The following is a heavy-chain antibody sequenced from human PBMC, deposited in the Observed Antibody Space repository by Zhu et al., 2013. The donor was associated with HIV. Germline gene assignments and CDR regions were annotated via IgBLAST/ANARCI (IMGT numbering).Heavy chain of an antibody. CDR2: IIPIFGTA. CDR3: ARSAYYYDSSGYSYPDY. CDR1: GGTLSSYA. V-gene: IGHV1-69*01. D-gene: IGHD3-22*01. Sequence: QVQLVQSGAEVKKPGSSVKVSCKASGGTLSSYAISWVRQAPGQGLEWMGGIIPIFGTANYAQKFQGRVTITADESTSTAYMELSSLRSEDTAVYYCARSAYYYDSSGYSYPDYWGQGTLGHRLL. J-gene: IGHJ4*02.